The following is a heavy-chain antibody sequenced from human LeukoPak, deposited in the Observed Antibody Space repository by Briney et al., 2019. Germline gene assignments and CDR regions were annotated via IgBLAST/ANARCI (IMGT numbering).Heavy chain of an antibody. Sequence: SETLSLTCTVSGGSISSYYWSWIRQPPGKGLEWIGYIYYSGSTNYNPSLKSRVTISVDTSKNQFSLKLSSVTAADTAVYYCAGVRDYGGNSLPILHWGQGTLVTVSS. CDR3: AGVRDYGGNSLPILH. V-gene: IGHV4-59*01. CDR2: IYYSGST. CDR1: GGSISSYY. D-gene: IGHD4-23*01. J-gene: IGHJ4*02.